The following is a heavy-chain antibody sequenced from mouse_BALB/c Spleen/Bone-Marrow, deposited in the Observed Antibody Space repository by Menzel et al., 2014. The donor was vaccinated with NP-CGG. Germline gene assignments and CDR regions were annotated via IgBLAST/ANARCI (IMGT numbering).Heavy chain of an antibody. Sequence: VQLQQSGVELVKPGASVKLSCKASGNTFTSYDINWVRQRPEQGLEWIGWIFPGDSTTKYNEKLKGKATLSTDKSSSTVHMQLSRLTSEDSAVYFCVRSRLRDWYFDVWGAGTTVTISS. V-gene: IGHV1S56*01. D-gene: IGHD1-2*01. CDR1: GNTFTSYD. CDR3: VRSRLRDWYFDV. J-gene: IGHJ1*01. CDR2: IFPGDSTT.